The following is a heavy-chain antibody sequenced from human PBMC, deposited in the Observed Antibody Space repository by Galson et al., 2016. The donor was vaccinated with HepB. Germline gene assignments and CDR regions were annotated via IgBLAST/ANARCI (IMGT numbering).Heavy chain of an antibody. D-gene: IGHD1-1*01. CDR3: ARANWNDVDWFDP. J-gene: IGHJ5*02. CDR2: ISAYIGNT. V-gene: IGHV1-18*01. Sequence: SVKVSCKASGYIFTSYDISWVRQAPGQGLEWMGWISAYIGNTNDAQKFQGRVTMTTDTSTSTAYMELRSLRSDDTAVYYCARANWNDVDWFDPWGQGTLVTVSS. CDR1: GYIFTSYD.